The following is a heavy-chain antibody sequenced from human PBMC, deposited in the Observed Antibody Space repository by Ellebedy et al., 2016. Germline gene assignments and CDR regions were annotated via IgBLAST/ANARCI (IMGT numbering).Heavy chain of an antibody. CDR3: ARVPPSGRPQKRYYGMDV. J-gene: IGHJ6*02. Sequence: SETLSLXXAVYGGSFSGYYWSWIRQPPGKGLEWIGEINHSGSTNYNPSLKSRVTISVDTSKNQFSLKLSSVTAADTAVYYCARVPPSGRPQKRYYGMDVWGQGTTVTVSS. V-gene: IGHV4-34*01. D-gene: IGHD1-26*01. CDR2: INHSGST. CDR1: GGSFSGYY.